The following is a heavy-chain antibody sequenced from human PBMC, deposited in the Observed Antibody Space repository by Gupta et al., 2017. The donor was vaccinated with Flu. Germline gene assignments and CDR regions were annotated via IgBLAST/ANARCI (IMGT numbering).Heavy chain of an antibody. V-gene: IGHV3-48*02. CDR2: IRNSGATM. CDR1: GFIFSTYS. J-gene: IGHJ4*02. Sequence: GESGGGLVQPGGSLRLSCAVSGFIFSTYSMNWVRQAPGKGLEWISYIRNSGATMFYADSVKGRFTISRDNDRNSLYLQMNSLRDEDTAVYYCAREGDSGSYLVHWGQGTLVTVSS. D-gene: IGHD1-26*01. CDR3: AREGDSGSYLVH.